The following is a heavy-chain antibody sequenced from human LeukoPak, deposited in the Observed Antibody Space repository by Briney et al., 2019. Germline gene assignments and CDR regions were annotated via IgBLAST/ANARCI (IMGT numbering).Heavy chain of an antibody. D-gene: IGHD3-22*01. J-gene: IGHJ4*02. V-gene: IGHV1-69*01. CDR2: FIPTFDTP. Sequence: ASVKVSCKASGGTFSTYATNWVRQAPGQGLEWMGGFIPTFDTPNYAQKFQARVTITADESTSTAYLELSSLRSDDTALYYCARGPESASFYDTSGYPYYFDYWGQGTLVTVSS. CDR3: ARGPESASFYDTSGYPYYFDY. CDR1: GGTFSTYA.